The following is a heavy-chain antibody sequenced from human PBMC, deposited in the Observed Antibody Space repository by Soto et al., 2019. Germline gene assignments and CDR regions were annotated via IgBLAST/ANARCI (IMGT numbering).Heavy chain of an antibody. D-gene: IGHD3-22*01. CDR1: GFSFTYYS. CDR3: ARAPNSGYYYSQY. J-gene: IGHJ4*02. CDR2: IDSSSGI. Sequence: GSLRLSCEASGFSFTYYSINCFRQAPWKGLEWVSYIDSSSGIYYADSVKGRFTISRDNAKNSLYLQMNSLRDEDTAVYYCARAPNSGYYYSQYWGRGTLVTVSS. V-gene: IGHV3-48*02.